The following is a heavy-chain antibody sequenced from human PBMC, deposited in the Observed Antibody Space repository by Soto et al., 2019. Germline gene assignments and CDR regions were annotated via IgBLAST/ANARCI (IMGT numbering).Heavy chain of an antibody. V-gene: IGHV4-61*08. Sequence: PSETLSLTCTVSGDSVSSGGNYWSWIRQPPGEGLEWIAYIHYSGSVNYNPSLKSRVTISVDTSKNQASLKLSSVTAADTAVYYCASQPGPQTLFDLWGRGTLVTVSS. J-gene: IGHJ2*01. D-gene: IGHD2-8*02. CDR1: GDSVSSGGNY. CDR3: ASQPGPQTLFDL. CDR2: IHYSGSV.